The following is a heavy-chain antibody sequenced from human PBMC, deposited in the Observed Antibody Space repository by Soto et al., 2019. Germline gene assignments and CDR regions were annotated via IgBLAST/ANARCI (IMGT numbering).Heavy chain of an antibody. Sequence: GGSLRLSCAASGLTFTSYSMNWVREAPGKGLEWVSFISSSSSTIYYADSVKGRFTISRDNFKNTLYLQMNRLRAEDTAVYYCAKEGSIYSSSWYPFDYWGQGILVTVSS. D-gene: IGHD6-13*01. V-gene: IGHV3-48*01. CDR1: GLTFTSYS. CDR2: ISSSSSTI. J-gene: IGHJ4*02. CDR3: AKEGSIYSSSWYPFDY.